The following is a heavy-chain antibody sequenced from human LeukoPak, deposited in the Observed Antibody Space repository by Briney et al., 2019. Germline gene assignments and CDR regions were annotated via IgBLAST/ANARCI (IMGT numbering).Heavy chain of an antibody. CDR2: IYYSGST. V-gene: IGHV4-34*01. CDR3: ARQTQDILTGLNWFDP. D-gene: IGHD3-9*01. J-gene: IGHJ5*02. CDR1: GGSFSGYY. Sequence: SETLSLTCAVYGGSFSGYYWSWIRQPPGKGLEWIGSIYYSGSTYYNPSLKSRVTISVDTSKNQFSLKLSSVTAADTAVYYCARQTQDILTGLNWFDPWGQGTLVTVSS.